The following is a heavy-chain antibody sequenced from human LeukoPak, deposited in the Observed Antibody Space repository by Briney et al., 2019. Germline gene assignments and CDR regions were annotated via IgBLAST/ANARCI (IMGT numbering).Heavy chain of an antibody. D-gene: IGHD4-17*01. Sequence: GGSLRLSCAASGFTFDKYGMCWDRQTPGKGLEWVTSISAAGGRTYYGDSVKGRFTISRDNSMNTVYLQMNSLRAEDSAIYFCVKDWTREASGLGDTFHIWGQGTTVTVSS. CDR3: VKDWTREASGLGDTFHI. V-gene: IGHV3-23*01. J-gene: IGHJ3*02. CDR1: GFTFDKYG. CDR2: ISAAGGRT.